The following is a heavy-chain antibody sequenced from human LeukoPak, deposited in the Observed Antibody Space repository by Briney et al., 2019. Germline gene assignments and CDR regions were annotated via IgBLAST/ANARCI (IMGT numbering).Heavy chain of an antibody. V-gene: IGHV4-34*01. CDR1: GGSFSGYY. CDR2: INHSGST. D-gene: IGHD4-17*01. CDR3: ARGLVDESGETRAHFDF. Sequence: SETLSLTCAVYGGSFSGYYWNWIRQPPGKGLEWIGEINHSGSTNYNPSLKSRVTISVDTSKNQFSLKLSSVTAADTAVYYCARGLVDESGETRAHFDFWGQGTLVTVPS. J-gene: IGHJ4*02.